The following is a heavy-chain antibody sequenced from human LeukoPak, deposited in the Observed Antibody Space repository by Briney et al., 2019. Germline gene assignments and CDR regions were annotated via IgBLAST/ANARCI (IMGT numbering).Heavy chain of an antibody. CDR1: GGSFSGYY. V-gene: IGHV4-34*01. D-gene: IGHD5/OR15-5a*01. J-gene: IGHJ6*02. CDR3: AKGLGLYYYYGMDV. CDR2: INHSGST. Sequence: SETLSLTCAVYGGSFSGYYWSWIRQPPGKGLEWIGEINHSGSTNYNPSLKSRVTISVDASKNQFSLKLSSVTAADTAVYYCAKGLGLYYYYGMDVWGQGTTVTVSS.